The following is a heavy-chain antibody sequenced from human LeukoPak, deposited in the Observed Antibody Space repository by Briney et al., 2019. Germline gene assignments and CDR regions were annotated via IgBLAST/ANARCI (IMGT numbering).Heavy chain of an antibody. CDR3: ARGYSSGRFDY. Sequence: GGSLRLFCAASGFTFSSYWMHWVRQAPGKGLVWVSRINSDGSSTSYADSVKGRFTISRDNAKNTLYLQMNSLRAEDTAVYYCARGYSSGRFDYWGQGTLVTVSS. V-gene: IGHV3-74*01. D-gene: IGHD6-19*01. CDR2: INSDGSST. CDR1: GFTFSSYW. J-gene: IGHJ4*02.